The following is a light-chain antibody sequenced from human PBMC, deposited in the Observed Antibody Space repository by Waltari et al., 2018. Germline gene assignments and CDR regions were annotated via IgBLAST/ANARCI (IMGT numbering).Light chain of an antibody. J-gene: IGKJ1*01. CDR2: GAS. V-gene: IGKV3-15*01. CDR3: QQYNDWPRT. Sequence: MTQSPATLSVFPEERATLSCRASQSVSINVAWYQQKSGQAPRLLIHGASTRATGIPARFGASGSGTEFTLTIDSLQSEDFALYFCQQYNDWPRTFGQGTKVEI. CDR1: QSVSIN.